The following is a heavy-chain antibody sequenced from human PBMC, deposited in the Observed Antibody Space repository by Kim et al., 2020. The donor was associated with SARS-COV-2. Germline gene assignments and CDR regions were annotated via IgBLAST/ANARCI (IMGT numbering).Heavy chain of an antibody. D-gene: IGHD6-19*01. Sequence: SETLSLTCTVSGDSISSSSYYWGWIRQPPGKGLEWIGSVNYSGNAYYNPSLKSRVTISVDTSMNQFSVKLSSVTAADTAVYYCARRSSGWYDVDFWSQGTLVTVSS. J-gene: IGHJ4*02. V-gene: IGHV4-39*01. CDR3: ARRSSGWYDVDF. CDR2: VNYSGNA. CDR1: GDSISSSSYY.